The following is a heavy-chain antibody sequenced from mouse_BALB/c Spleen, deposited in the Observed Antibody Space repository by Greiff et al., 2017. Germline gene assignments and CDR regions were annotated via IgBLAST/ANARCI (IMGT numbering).Heavy chain of an antibody. J-gene: IGHJ2*01. V-gene: IGHV5-6-4*01. CDR3: TRDRAKDY. D-gene: IGHD3-3*01. CDR2: ISSGGSYT. Sequence: EVQRVESGGGLVKPGGSLKLSCAASGFTFSSYTMSWVRQTPEKRLEWVATISSGGSYTYYPDSVKGRFTISRDNAKNTLYLQMSSLKSEDTAMYYCTRDRAKDYWGQGTTLTVSS. CDR1: GFTFSSYT.